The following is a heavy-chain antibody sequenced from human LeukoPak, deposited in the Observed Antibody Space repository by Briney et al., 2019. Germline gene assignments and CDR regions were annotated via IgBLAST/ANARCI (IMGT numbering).Heavy chain of an antibody. J-gene: IGHJ5*02. CDR2: ISWNSGSI. D-gene: IGHD3-10*01. CDR1: GFTFDDYT. Sequence: GGSLRLSCAASGFTFDDYTMHWVRQAPGKGLEWVSGISWNSGSIGYAASVKGRFTISRDNAKNSLNLQMNSLRPDDTALYYCAKDKLFLGVITGFDPWGQGTLVTVSS. CDR3: AKDKLFLGVITGFDP. V-gene: IGHV3-9*01.